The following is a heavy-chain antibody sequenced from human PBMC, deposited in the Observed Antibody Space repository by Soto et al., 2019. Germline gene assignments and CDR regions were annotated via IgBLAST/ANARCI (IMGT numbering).Heavy chain of an antibody. CDR2: IDYSGNI. Sequence: PSETLSLTCNASGGSITSSGSAWGWIRQSPGKGLEWIGTIDYSGNIYYIPSLKSRITISVDTSKNQISLKLSSVTAADTAVYYCARHIPNHGLGYDFDYWGQGTLVTVSS. V-gene: IGHV4-39*01. CDR1: GGSITSSGSA. J-gene: IGHJ4*02. D-gene: IGHD3-10*01. CDR3: ARHIPNHGLGYDFDY.